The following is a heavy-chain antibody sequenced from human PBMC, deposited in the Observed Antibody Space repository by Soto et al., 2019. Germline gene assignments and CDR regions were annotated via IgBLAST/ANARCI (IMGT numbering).Heavy chain of an antibody. J-gene: IGHJ4*02. D-gene: IGHD2-8*01. CDR1: GFTVSSNY. CDR3: ARRDVVLMVYSSLSYFFDY. CDR2: IYSGGST. Sequence: PGGSLRLSCAASGFTVSSNYMSWVRQAPGKGLEWVSVIYSGGSTYYADSVKGRFTISRDNSKNTLYLQMNSLRAEDTAVYYCARRDVVLMVYSSLSYFFDYWGQGAQVTVSS. V-gene: IGHV3-66*04.